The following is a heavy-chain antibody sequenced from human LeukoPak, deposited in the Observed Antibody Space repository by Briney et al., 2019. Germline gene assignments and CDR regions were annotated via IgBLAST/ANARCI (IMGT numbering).Heavy chain of an antibody. CDR1: GGSISSGGYS. V-gene: IGHV4-31*11. CDR2: IFYSGST. D-gene: IGHD3-10*01. J-gene: IGHJ4*02. Sequence: SETLSLTCAVSGGSISSGGYSWSWIRQPPGKGLEWIGYIFYSGSTYYNPSLKSRVTISVDTSKNQFSLKLSSVTAADTAVYYCARVNVLRGQGFDYWGQGTLVTVSS. CDR3: ARVNVLRGQGFDY.